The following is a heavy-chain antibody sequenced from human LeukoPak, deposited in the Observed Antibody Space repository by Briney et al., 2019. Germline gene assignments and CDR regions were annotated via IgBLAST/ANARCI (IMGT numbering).Heavy chain of an antibody. J-gene: IGHJ1*01. CDR3: ARPNYYGSGSYLRN. CDR1: GGSFSGYY. V-gene: IGHV4-34*01. D-gene: IGHD3-10*01. CDR2: INHSGST. Sequence: SETLSLTCAVYGGSFSGYYWSWIRQPPGKGLERIGEINHSGSTNYNPSLKSRVTISVDTSKNQFSLKLSSVTAADTAVYYCARPNYYGSGSYLRNWGQGTLVTVSS.